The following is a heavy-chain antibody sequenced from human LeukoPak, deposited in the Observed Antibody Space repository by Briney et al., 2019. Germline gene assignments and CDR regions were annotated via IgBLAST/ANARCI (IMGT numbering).Heavy chain of an antibody. CDR1: GGSFSGYY. CDR3: ARGAGATRNSWFDP. D-gene: IGHD1-26*01. J-gene: IGHJ5*02. Sequence: PSETLSLTCAVYGGSFSGYYWSWIRQPPGKGLEWIGEINHSGGTNYNPPLKSRVTISVDTSKNQFSLKLSSVTAADTAVYYCARGAGATRNSWFDPWGQGTLVTVSS. V-gene: IGHV4-34*01. CDR2: INHSGGT.